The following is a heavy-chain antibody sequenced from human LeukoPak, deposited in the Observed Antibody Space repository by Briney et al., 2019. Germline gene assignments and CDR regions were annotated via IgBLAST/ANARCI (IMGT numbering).Heavy chain of an antibody. J-gene: IGHJ4*02. CDR3: ARDRSYSRSGFDY. D-gene: IGHD1-26*01. CDR2: ISSSGSTI. CDR1: GFTFDDYA. V-gene: IGHV3-48*03. Sequence: GGSLRLSCAASGFTFDDYAMNWVRQAPGKGLEWVSYISSSGSTIYYADSVKGRFTISRDNAKNSLYLQMNSLRAEDTAVYYCARDRSYSRSGFDYWGQGTLVTVSS.